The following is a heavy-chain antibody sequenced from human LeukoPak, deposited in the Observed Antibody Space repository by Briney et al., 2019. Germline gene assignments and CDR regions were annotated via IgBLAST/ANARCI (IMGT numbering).Heavy chain of an antibody. Sequence: GGSLRLSCAASAFTFSSYEMNWVRQAPGKGLEWVSYISSRGTSINYADSVKGRFTISRDNAKNSLYLQMNSLRAEDTAVYYCAREDDAGYYGMDVWGQGTTVTVSS. D-gene: IGHD2-2*01. CDR2: ISSRGTSI. V-gene: IGHV3-48*03. J-gene: IGHJ6*02. CDR3: AREDDAGYYGMDV. CDR1: AFTFSSYE.